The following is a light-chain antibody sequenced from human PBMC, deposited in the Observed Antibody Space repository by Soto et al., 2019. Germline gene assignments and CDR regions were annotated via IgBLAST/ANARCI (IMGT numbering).Light chain of an antibody. CDR1: QDIKNY. J-gene: IGKJ4*01. Sequence: DIQMTQSPSSLSASVGDRVTITCQASQDIKNYLNWYQQKPGKAPKLLMYLASTLETGVPSRFSGGGSGTHFTFTISSLQPEDIATYFCQQFDDLPRTFGGGTKVDNK. CDR2: LAS. CDR3: QQFDDLPRT. V-gene: IGKV1-33*01.